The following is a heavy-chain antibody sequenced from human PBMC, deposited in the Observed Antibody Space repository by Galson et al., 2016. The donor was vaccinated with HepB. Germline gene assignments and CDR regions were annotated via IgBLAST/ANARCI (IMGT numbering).Heavy chain of an antibody. V-gene: IGHV2-5*02. CDR2: VYWDDEK. CDR1: GFSLTTDEVG. CDR3: ARETVLTPGTYHWFMDF. J-gene: IGHJ2*01. Sequence: PALVKPTQTLTLTCSFSGFSLTTDEVGVAWIRQSPGKALEWLALVYWDDEKRYNPSLKSRLSITKDTSKNHVVLTMTDMDPVDSATYFCARETVLTPGTYHWFMDFWGRGTLVTVSS. D-gene: IGHD6-13*01.